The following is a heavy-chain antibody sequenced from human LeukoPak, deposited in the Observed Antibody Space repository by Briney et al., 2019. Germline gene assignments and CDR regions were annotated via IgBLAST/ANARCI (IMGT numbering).Heavy chain of an antibody. D-gene: IGHD2-21*02. CDR1: GGSFSDTN. V-gene: IGHV4-34*01. Sequence: SETLSLTCAVYGGSFSDTNWGWIRNPPGKGLEWIGEINHSGSTNYNPSLKSRVTISVDTSKNQFSLKLSSVTAADTAVYYCAKSRPLLDYWGQGTLVTVSS. CDR3: AKSRPLLDY. CDR2: INHSGST. J-gene: IGHJ4*02.